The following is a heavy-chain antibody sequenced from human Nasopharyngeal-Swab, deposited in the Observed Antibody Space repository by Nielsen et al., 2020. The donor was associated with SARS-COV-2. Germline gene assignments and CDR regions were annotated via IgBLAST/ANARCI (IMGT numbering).Heavy chain of an antibody. CDR1: GFTFSSYE. CDR2: ISSSGSTI. V-gene: IGHV3-48*03. Sequence: GESLKISCAASGFTFSSYEMNWVRQAPGKGLEWVSYISSSGSTIYYADSVKGRFTISRDNAKNSLYLQMNSLRAEDTAVYYCAKALHPSPLVGAKGYWGQGTLVTVSS. CDR3: AKALHPSPLVGAKGY. J-gene: IGHJ4*02. D-gene: IGHD1-26*01.